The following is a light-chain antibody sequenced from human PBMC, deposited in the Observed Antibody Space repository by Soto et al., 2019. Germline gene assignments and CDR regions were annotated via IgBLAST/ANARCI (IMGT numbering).Light chain of an antibody. Sequence: EIVLTQSPATLSLSPGERVTLSCRASQSVSSYLAWYQQKPGQAPRLLIYDASNRATGIPARFSGSGSGTDFTLTISSLEPEDFAVYYCQQRSNGPPFSFGPGTKVDIK. J-gene: IGKJ3*01. CDR1: QSVSSY. CDR2: DAS. CDR3: QQRSNGPPFS. V-gene: IGKV3-11*01.